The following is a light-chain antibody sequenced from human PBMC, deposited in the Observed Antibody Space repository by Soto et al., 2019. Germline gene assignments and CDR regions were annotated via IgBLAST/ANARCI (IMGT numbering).Light chain of an antibody. J-gene: IGKJ1*01. CDR2: GAS. Sequence: DIQTNQSPSTLSAYVEDRVTITCRASQSVNKWLAWFQQKPGKVPKLLIFGASTLQTGVPSRFGGGGSGTEFTLTISSLQPDDFATYYCQHYNSYSEAFGQGTNVDIK. V-gene: IGKV1-5*01. CDR3: QHYNSYSEA. CDR1: QSVNKW.